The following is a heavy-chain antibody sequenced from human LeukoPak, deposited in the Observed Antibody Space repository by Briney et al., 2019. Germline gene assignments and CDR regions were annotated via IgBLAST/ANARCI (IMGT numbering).Heavy chain of an antibody. CDR2: IYYSGTT. D-gene: IGHD6-19*01. V-gene: IGHV4-59*01. J-gene: IGHJ4*02. CDR1: GGSISNYY. Sequence: SETLSLTCTVSGGSISNYYWSWIRQPPGKGLEWIGYIYYSGTTNYSPSLKSRVTISVDTSKNQFSLKLSSVTAADTAVYYCARVMGSGRTGFDYWGQGTLVTVSS. CDR3: ARVMGSGRTGFDY.